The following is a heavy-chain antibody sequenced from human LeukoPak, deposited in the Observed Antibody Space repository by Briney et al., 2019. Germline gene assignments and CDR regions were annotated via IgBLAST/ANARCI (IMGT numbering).Heavy chain of an antibody. D-gene: IGHD4-17*01. CDR3: ARVIAWLDGDYPFDY. CDR1: GFTFSSYE. J-gene: IGHJ4*02. CDR2: ISSSGSTI. Sequence: GGSLRLSCAASGFTFSSYEMNWVRQAPGKGLEWVSYISSSGSTIYYADSVKGRFTISRDNAKNSLYLQMNSLRAEDTAVYYCARVIAWLDGDYPFDYWGQGTLDTVPS. V-gene: IGHV3-48*03.